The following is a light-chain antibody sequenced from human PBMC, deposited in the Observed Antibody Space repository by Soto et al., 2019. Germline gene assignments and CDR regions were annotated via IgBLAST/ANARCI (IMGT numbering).Light chain of an antibody. Sequence: LTQPVSVSGSPGQSITISCTGTSSDVGGYNYVSWYQQHPGKAPKLMIYEVSNRPSGVSNRFSGSKSGNTASLTISGLQAEDEAYYYCSSYIRSSTYVFGTGTNVTVL. J-gene: IGLJ1*01. CDR3: SSYIRSSTYV. CDR2: EVS. V-gene: IGLV2-14*01. CDR1: SSDVGGYNY.